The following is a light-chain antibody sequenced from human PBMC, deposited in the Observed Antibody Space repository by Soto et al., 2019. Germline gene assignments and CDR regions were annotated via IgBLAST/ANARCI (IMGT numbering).Light chain of an antibody. Sequence: DIQMTQSPSTLSGSVGDRVTITCRASQTISSWLAWYTKKPGKAPKILIYKASTLKSGVPSRFSGSGSGTEFTLTISSLQPDDLATYDCQHYNSYSEAFGQGTKVDIK. J-gene: IGKJ1*01. V-gene: IGKV1-5*03. CDR1: QTISSW. CDR2: KAS. CDR3: QHYNSYSEA.